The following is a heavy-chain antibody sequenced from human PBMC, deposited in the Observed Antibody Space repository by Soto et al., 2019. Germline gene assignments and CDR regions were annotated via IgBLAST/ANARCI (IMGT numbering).Heavy chain of an antibody. CDR2: MNPNSGNT. V-gene: IGHV1-8*01. Sequence: QVQLVQSGAEVKKPGASVKVSCKASGYTFTSYDINWVRQATGQGLEWMGWMNPNSGNTGYAQKFQGRVNMNRNTSISTAYMELSSLRSEDTAVYYCARGATIFGVVTTLHWGQGTLVTVTS. D-gene: IGHD3-3*01. J-gene: IGHJ1*01. CDR1: GYTFTSYD. CDR3: ARGATIFGVVTTLH.